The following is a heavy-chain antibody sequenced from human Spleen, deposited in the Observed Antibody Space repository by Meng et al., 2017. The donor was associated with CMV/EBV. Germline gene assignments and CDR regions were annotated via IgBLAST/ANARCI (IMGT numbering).Heavy chain of an antibody. V-gene: IGHV4-39*07. D-gene: IGHD4-17*01. Sequence: LQESGPGLVTPFQTLSLTCTVSVGSISSSSYYWGWIRQPPGKGLEWIGSIYYSGSTYYNPSLKSRVTISVDTSKNQFSLKLSSVTAADTAVYYCATMNEATVIPFDYWGQGTLVTVSS. J-gene: IGHJ4*02. CDR2: IYYSGST. CDR1: VGSISSSSYY. CDR3: ATMNEATVIPFDY.